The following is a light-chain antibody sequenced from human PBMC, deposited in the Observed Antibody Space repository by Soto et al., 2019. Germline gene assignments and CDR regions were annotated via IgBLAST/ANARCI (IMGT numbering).Light chain of an antibody. J-gene: IGKJ4*01. CDR1: QSIKSW. V-gene: IGKV1-5*03. CDR2: KAS. Sequence: DIQMTQSPSTLSASVGDRVTITCRASQSIKSWLAWYQQKPGEAPKLLIYKASSLESGVPSRFSGSGSGTDFTLTISSLQPEDFATYYCQQSYSTPLTFGGGTKVDIK. CDR3: QQSYSTPLT.